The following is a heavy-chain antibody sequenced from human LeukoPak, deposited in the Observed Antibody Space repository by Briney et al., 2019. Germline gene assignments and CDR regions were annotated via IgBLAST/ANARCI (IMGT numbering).Heavy chain of an antibody. Sequence: GGSLRLSCAASGFSFSSYAMSWVRQAPGKGLEWVSGINGRGDSTVYADSVKGRFTISRDNSKNTLYLQMNSLRVEDTAVHYCARDPSGYYFGGYFDYWGQGTLVTVSS. J-gene: IGHJ4*02. D-gene: IGHD3-22*01. CDR3: ARDPSGYYFGGYFDY. CDR2: INGRGDST. V-gene: IGHV3-23*01. CDR1: GFSFSSYA.